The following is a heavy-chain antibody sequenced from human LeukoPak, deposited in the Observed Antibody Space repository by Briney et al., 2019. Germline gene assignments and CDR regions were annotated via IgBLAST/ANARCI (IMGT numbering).Heavy chain of an antibody. Sequence: ASVKVSCKASGYTFTSYGISWVRQAPGQGLEWMGWISAYNGNTNYAQKLQGRVTMTTDTSTSTAYMELRSLRSDDTAVYYCARPAGPGGSYYYYMDVWGKGTTVTVSS. CDR2: ISAYNGNT. J-gene: IGHJ6*03. V-gene: IGHV1-18*01. CDR3: ARPAGPGGSYYYYMDV. CDR1: GYTFTSYG. D-gene: IGHD3-10*01.